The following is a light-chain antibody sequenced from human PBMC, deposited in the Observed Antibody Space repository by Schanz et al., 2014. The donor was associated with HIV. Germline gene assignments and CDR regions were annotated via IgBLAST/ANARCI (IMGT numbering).Light chain of an antibody. CDR1: TGAGTSSHY. Sequence: QAVVTQEPSLTVSPGGTVTLTCGYSTGAGTSSHYPYWFQQKPGQAPRTLIYETTNKHSWTPARFSGSLLGGKVALTLSGAQPEDEADYYCMVSNSGVWLFGGGTKLTVL. CDR2: ETT. CDR3: MVSNSGVWL. J-gene: IGLJ3*02. V-gene: IGLV7-46*01.